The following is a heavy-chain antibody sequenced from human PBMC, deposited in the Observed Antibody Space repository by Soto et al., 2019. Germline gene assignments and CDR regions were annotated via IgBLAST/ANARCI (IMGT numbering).Heavy chain of an antibody. D-gene: IGHD6-19*01. Sequence: QVQLQESGPGLVKPSGTLSLTCGVSGGSISSSNWWSLVRQPPGKGLEWIGEIYHSGRTNYNPSLKSRVTMSVDKSKNQFSLNLSSVTAADTAVYYCARDLGYSSGYSYFYCWGQGNLVTVSS. V-gene: IGHV4-4*02. CDR1: GGSISSSNW. CDR3: ARDLGYSSGYSYFYC. J-gene: IGHJ4*02. CDR2: IYHSGRT.